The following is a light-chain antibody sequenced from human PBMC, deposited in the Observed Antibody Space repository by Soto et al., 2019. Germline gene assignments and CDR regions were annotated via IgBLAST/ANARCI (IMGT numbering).Light chain of an antibody. V-gene: IGKV3-11*01. CDR3: QQRINWPLT. J-gene: IGKJ4*01. CDR2: DAS. CDR1: QSVSSY. Sequence: ETVLTQSPATLSLSPGERSILSCRASQSVSSYLAWYQQKPGQAPRLLIYDASNRASGIPARFSGSGSGTDFTLTIGSVEPEDSAVYYCQQRINWPLTFGGGTTVDIK.